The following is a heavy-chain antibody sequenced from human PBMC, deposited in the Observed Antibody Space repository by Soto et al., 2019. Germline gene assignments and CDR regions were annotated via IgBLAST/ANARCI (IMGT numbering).Heavy chain of an antibody. Sequence: SETLSLTCTVSGGSVSSGSYYWIWIRQPPGKGLEWIGYIYYSGSTNYNPSLKSRVTISVDTSKDQFSLKLSSVTAADTAVYYCARGNTIFGVVIRYYFDYWGQGTLVTVSS. CDR2: IYYSGST. CDR3: ARGNTIFGVVIRYYFDY. D-gene: IGHD3-3*01. CDR1: GGSVSSGSYY. V-gene: IGHV4-61*01. J-gene: IGHJ4*02.